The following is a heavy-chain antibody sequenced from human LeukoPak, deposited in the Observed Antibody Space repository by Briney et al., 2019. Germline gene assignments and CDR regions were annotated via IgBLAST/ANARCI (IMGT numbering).Heavy chain of an antibody. Sequence: SETLSLTCAVSGGSISSSNWWSWVRQPPGKGLEWIGEIYHSGSTNYNPSLKSRVTISVDKSKNQFSLKLSSVTAADTAVYYCAREGLRSIAARRGTRDYMDVWGKGTTVIVSS. CDR3: AREGLRSIAARRGTRDYMDV. V-gene: IGHV4-4*02. CDR2: IYHSGST. CDR1: GGSISSSNW. J-gene: IGHJ6*03. D-gene: IGHD6-6*01.